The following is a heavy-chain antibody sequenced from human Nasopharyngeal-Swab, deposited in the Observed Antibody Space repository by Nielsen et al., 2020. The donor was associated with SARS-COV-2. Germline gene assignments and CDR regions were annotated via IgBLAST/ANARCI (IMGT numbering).Heavy chain of an antibody. J-gene: IGHJ6*02. CDR1: VYTFTGYY. V-gene: IGHV1-2*02. Sequence: ASVKVSCKASVYTFTGYYMHWVRQAPGQGLEWMGWINPKSGGTNYAQKFQGRVTMTRDTSISTAYMELSRLRSDDTAVYYCARPQYQLLNYYYYGMDVWGQGTTVTVSS. CDR2: INPKSGGT. D-gene: IGHD2-2*01. CDR3: ARPQYQLLNYYYYGMDV.